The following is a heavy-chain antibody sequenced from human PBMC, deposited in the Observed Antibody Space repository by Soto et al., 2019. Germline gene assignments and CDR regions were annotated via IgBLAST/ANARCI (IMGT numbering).Heavy chain of an antibody. CDR1: GFTFSSYW. CDR3: ARDYYVTSSSWSDAFDI. D-gene: IGHD6-13*01. Sequence: GGSLRLSCAACGFTFSSYWMSCVRQAPGKGLEWVANIKQDGSEKYYVDSVKGRFTISRDNAKNSLYLQMNSLRAEDTAVYYCARDYYVTSSSWSDAFDIWGQGTMVTVSS. V-gene: IGHV3-7*01. CDR2: IKQDGSEK. J-gene: IGHJ3*02.